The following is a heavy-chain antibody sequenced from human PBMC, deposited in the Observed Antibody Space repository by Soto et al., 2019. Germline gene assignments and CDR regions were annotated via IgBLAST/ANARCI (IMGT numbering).Heavy chain of an antibody. CDR2: IIPIFGTA. D-gene: IGHD3-22*01. V-gene: IGHV1-69*12. Sequence: QVQLVQSGAEVKKPGSSVKVSCKASGGTFSNYTISWVRQAPGKGLEWMGGIIPIFGTANYAQKFQGRVTITADESMSTAYMELSSLRSADTAVYYGAGPRGLVVTPPYYYDMDVWGQGTTVTVSS. CDR3: AGPRGLVVTPPYYYDMDV. J-gene: IGHJ6*02. CDR1: GGTFSNYT.